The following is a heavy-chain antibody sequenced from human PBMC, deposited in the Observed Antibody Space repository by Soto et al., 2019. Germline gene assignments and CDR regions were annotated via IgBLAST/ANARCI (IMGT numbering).Heavy chain of an antibody. J-gene: IGHJ4*02. Sequence: PSETLSLTCAVYGGSFSGYYWSWIRQPPGKGLEWIGEINHSGGTKYNPSLKSRVTISVDTSKNQFSLKLSSVTAADTAVYYCARNCSSTSCYTSGFDYWGQGTLVTVSS. V-gene: IGHV4-34*01. CDR1: GGSFSGYY. D-gene: IGHD2-2*02. CDR3: ARNCSSTSCYTSGFDY. CDR2: INHSGGT.